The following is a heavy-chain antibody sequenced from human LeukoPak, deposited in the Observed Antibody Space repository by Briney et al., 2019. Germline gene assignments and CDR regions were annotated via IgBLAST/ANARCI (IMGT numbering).Heavy chain of an antibody. J-gene: IGHJ1*01. CDR3: AVSSGYYYRRCDH. V-gene: IGHV3-43*02. D-gene: IGHD3-22*01. Sequence: GGSLSLSCAASGLLLGGYDIHWIRQAPGKGLEWVSVISGDGGDTYYADSLKGRFTISRDNSKSTLYLQMNSLRAEDTAVYYCAVSSGYYYRRCDHGRRGTLVTVSS. CDR1: GLLLGGYD. CDR2: ISGDGGDT.